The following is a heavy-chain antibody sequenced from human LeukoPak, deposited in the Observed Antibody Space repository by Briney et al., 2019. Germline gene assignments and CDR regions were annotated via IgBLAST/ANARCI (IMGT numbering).Heavy chain of an antibody. CDR2: ISPTSSDI. V-gene: IGHV3-48*02. CDR3: ARAAYASSPDY. D-gene: IGHD6-13*01. J-gene: IGHJ4*02. CDR1: AFTFTSNS. Sequence: GGCLRPSRAASAFTFTSNSMNWVRQAPGEGLEWVSYISPTSSDIFYADSVKGRFTISRDNAKNSLYLQMNSLRDEDTAVYYCARAAYASSPDYWGQGTLVTVSS.